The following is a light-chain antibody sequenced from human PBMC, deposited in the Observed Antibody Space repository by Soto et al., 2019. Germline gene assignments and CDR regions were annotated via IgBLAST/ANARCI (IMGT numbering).Light chain of an antibody. Sequence: DIQITHSPSSVSASVVDRVTITFLASQCISSWLAWYQQKPGKAPKLLIYKASTLKSGVPSRFSGSGSGTEFTLTISSLQPDDFATYYCQNYNSYSEEFGQGTKVDIK. CDR3: QNYNSYSEE. CDR1: QCISSW. CDR2: KAS. V-gene: IGKV1-5*03. J-gene: IGKJ1*01.